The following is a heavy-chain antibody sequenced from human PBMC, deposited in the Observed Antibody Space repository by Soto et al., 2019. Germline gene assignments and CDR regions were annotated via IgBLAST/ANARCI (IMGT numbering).Heavy chain of an antibody. V-gene: IGHV3-73*01. CDR2: IRSKPNSYAT. J-gene: IGHJ4*02. CDR3: TSFCSSCFFDY. D-gene: IGHD6-13*01. CDR1: GFTFSDSA. Sequence: EVPLVESGGGLVQPGGSLKLSCAASGFTFSDSAMHWVRQASGKGLEWVGRIRSKPNSYATEYAASVTGRFTISRDDSKNTAYLHMNSLKTEDTAVYYCTSFCSSCFFDYWGQGTLVTVSA.